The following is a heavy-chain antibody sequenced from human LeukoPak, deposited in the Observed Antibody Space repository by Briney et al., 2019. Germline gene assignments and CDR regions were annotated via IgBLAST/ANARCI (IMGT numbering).Heavy chain of an antibody. Sequence: GGSLRLSCAASGFTFSSYAMHWVRQAPGKGLEWVAVISYDGSNKYYADSVKGRLTISRDNSKNTLYLQMNSLRAEDTAVYYCARDHHRQLRFLEWLSPYWFDPWGQGTLVTVSS. V-gene: IGHV3-30*01. D-gene: IGHD3-3*01. CDR3: ARDHHRQLRFLEWLSPYWFDP. CDR2: ISYDGSNK. J-gene: IGHJ5*02. CDR1: GFTFSSYA.